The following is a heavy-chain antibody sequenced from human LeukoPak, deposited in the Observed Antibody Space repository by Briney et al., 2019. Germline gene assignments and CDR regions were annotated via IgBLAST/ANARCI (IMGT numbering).Heavy chain of an antibody. CDR2: INHSGST. D-gene: IGHD1-1*01. Sequence: SETLSLTCAVYGGSFSGYYWSWIRQPPGKGLEWIGEINHSGSTNYNPSLKSRVTISVDTSKNQFSLKLSSVTAADTAVYYCARGGVPDYWGQGTLVTVSS. V-gene: IGHV4-34*01. CDR1: GGSFSGYY. CDR3: ARGGVPDY. J-gene: IGHJ4*02.